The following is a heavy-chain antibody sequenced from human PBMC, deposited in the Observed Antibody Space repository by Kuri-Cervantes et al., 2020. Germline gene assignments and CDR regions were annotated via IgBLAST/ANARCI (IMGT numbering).Heavy chain of an antibody. D-gene: IGHD3-22*01. J-gene: IGHJ4*02. Sequence: GGSLRLSCAASGFTFSDHYMDWVRQAPEKGLEWVGRIRNKANSYTTQYAASVRGRFTFSRDESKSSVYLQMNSLKIEDSAMYYCTRLSHYYFIDYWGRGTLVTVSS. CDR1: GFTFSDHY. CDR2: IRNKANSYTT. V-gene: IGHV3-72*01. CDR3: TRLSHYYFIDY.